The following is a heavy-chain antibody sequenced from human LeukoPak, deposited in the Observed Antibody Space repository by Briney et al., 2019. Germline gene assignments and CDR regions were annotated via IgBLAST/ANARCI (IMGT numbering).Heavy chain of an antibody. J-gene: IGHJ3*02. CDR1: GGSISSYY. CDR3: ARARYFDWLKDAFDI. Sequence: SETLSLTCTVSGGSISSYYWSWIRQPPGKGPEWIGYIYYSGSTNYNPSLKSRVTISVDTSKNQFSLKLSSVTAADTAVYYCARARYFDWLKDAFDIWGQGTMVTVSS. CDR2: IYYSGST. D-gene: IGHD3-9*01. V-gene: IGHV4-59*01.